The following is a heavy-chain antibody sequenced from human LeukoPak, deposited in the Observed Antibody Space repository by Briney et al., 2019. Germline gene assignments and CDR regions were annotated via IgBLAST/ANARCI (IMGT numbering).Heavy chain of an antibody. Sequence: PGGSLRLSCAASGFTFSSYGMHWVRQAPGKGLEWVAVISYDGSNKYYADSVKGRFTISRDNSKNTLYLQMNSLRAEDTAVYYCAKADVAVIYAFDIWGQGTMVTVSS. CDR1: GFTFSSYG. CDR2: ISYDGSNK. J-gene: IGHJ3*02. V-gene: IGHV3-30*18. CDR3: AKADVAVIYAFDI. D-gene: IGHD6-19*01.